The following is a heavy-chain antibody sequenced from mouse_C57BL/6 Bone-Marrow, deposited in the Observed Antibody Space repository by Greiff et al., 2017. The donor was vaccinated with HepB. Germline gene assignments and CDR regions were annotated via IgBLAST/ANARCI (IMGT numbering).Heavy chain of an antibody. CDR3: ARERGYGPFAY. D-gene: IGHD2-2*01. Sequence: VQLQESGAELARPGASVKLSCKASGYTFTSYGISWVKQRTGQGLEWIGEIYPRSGNTYYNEKFKGKATLTADKSSSTAYMELRSLTSEDSAVYFCARERGYGPFAYWGQGTLVTVSA. V-gene: IGHV1-81*01. J-gene: IGHJ3*01. CDR1: GYTFTSYG. CDR2: IYPRSGNT.